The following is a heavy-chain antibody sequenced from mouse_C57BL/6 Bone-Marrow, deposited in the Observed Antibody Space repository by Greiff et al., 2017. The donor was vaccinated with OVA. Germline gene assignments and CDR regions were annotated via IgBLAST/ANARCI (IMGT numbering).Heavy chain of an antibody. CDR3: ARGGSGYVYFDY. CDR1: GYTFTDYY. CDR2: INPYNGGT. D-gene: IGHD3-2*02. J-gene: IGHJ2*01. Sequence: VQLQQSGPVLVKPGASVKMSCKASGYTFTDYYMNWVKQSHGKSLEWIGVINPYNGGTSYNQKFKGKATLTVDKSSSTAYMELNSLTSEDSAVYYCARGGSGYVYFDYWGQGTTLTVSS. V-gene: IGHV1-19*01.